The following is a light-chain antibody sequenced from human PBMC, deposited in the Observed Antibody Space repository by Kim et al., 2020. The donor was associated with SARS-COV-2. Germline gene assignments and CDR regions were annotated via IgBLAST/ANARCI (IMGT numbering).Light chain of an antibody. CDR2: GKN. CDR1: RRRNHN. CDR3: NSRDSSGNHCL. Sequence: GHAVGITSQRARRRNHNSSWYQQKPGQYPRLVIYGKNSRPSGIPDRFSGSTSGNTASLTITGAQAEDEADYYCNSRDSSGNHCLFGAGTKVTVL. J-gene: IGLJ1*01. V-gene: IGLV3-19*01.